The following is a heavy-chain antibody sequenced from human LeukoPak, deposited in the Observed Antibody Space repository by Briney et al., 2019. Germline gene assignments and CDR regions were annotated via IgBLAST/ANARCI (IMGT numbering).Heavy chain of an antibody. CDR3: ARWRGSTSERSDY. J-gene: IGHJ4*02. CDR2: IKQDGSAK. CDR1: GFTFSDYW. D-gene: IGHD2-2*01. V-gene: IGHV3-7*01. Sequence: GGSLRLSCTASGFTFSDYWMTWVRQAPGKGLEWEANIKQDGSAKYYVDSVKGRFTISRDNAKNSLYLQMGSLRVEDTATYYCARWRGSTSERSDYWGQGTLVTVSS.